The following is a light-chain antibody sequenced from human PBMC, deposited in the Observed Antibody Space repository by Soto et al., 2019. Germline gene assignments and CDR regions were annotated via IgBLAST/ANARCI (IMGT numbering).Light chain of an antibody. CDR3: QRANSLYT. CDR2: AAS. Sequence: DIQMTQSPSSVSASVGDRVAITCRASQNINNWLAWYQQKPGRAPKLLIYAASTLQSGVPSRFSGSGSGPDFTLTISSLQPEDFRTYYCQRANSLYTFGQGTKLEIK. V-gene: IGKV1-12*01. CDR1: QNINNW. J-gene: IGKJ2*01.